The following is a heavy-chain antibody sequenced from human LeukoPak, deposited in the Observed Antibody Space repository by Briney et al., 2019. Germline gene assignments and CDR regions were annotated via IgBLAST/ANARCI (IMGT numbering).Heavy chain of an antibody. CDR1: EFTFSSNG. CDR3: ARAGVGTYGMDV. V-gene: IGHV3-33*03. Sequence: GGPLRLSCAASEFTFSSNGMHGVRQAPGKGLEGVAVIWYDGSNKYYADSVKGRFSISRDDSKKSLYLQMNSLRAEDTAVYYCARAGVGTYGMDVWGQGTTVTVSS. J-gene: IGHJ6*02. CDR2: IWYDGSNK. D-gene: IGHD1-14*01.